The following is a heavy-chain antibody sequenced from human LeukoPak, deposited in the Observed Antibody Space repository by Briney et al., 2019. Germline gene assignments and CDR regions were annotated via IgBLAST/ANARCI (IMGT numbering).Heavy chain of an antibody. V-gene: IGHV1-69*05. CDR1: GGTFSSYA. J-gene: IGHJ4*02. CDR3: VRDGGSGAYPY. Sequence: SVKVSCKASGGTFSSYAISWVRQAPGQGLEWMGRIIPIFGTANYAQKFQGRVTITTDESTSTAYMELGSLRSEDTAVYYCVRDGGSGAYPYWGQGTLVTVSS. D-gene: IGHD2-15*01. CDR2: IIPIFGTA.